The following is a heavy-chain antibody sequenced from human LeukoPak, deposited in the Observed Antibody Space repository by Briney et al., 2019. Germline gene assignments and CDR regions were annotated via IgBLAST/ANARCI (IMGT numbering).Heavy chain of an antibody. J-gene: IGHJ5*02. V-gene: IGHV2-5*02. CDR3: AHRRDTRKGANWFDP. D-gene: IGHD2-2*01. Sequence: SGPTLVNPTQTLTLTCTFSGFSLSTSGVGVGWIRQPPGKALEWLALIYWDDDERYSPSLKTRLTITKDTSKTQVVLTMTNMDPVDTATYYCAHRRDTRKGANWFDPWGQGTLVTVSS. CDR2: IYWDDDE. CDR1: GFSLSTSGVG.